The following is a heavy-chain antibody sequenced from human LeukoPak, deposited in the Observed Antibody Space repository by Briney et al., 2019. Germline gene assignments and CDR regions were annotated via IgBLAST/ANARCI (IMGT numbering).Heavy chain of an antibody. V-gene: IGHV4-31*03. Sequence: PSETLSLTCSVSGTSVSNYIFYWNWIRQQPGKGLEWIGDSCHTGDTFYNPALKSRVTISLDTTQNQFSQKMTSVTGADTAMYYCGKVGGNSLSWGQGTLATVSS. J-gene: IGHJ5*02. CDR2: SCHTGDT. CDR1: GTSVSNYIFY. CDR3: GKVGGNSLS. D-gene: IGHD4-23*01.